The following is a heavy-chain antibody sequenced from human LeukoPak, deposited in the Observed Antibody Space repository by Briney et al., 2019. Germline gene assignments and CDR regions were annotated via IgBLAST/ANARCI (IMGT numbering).Heavy chain of an antibody. CDR2: ISWDGGST. CDR3: AEDNGGIDRYMDV. CDR1: GFTFDDYT. V-gene: IGHV3-43*01. Sequence: GGSLRLSCAASGFTFDDYTMHWVRQAPGKGLEWVSLISWDGGSTYYADSVKGRFTISRDNSKNSLYLQMNSLRTEDTALYYCAEDNGGIDRYMDVWGKGTTVTVSS. J-gene: IGHJ6*03.